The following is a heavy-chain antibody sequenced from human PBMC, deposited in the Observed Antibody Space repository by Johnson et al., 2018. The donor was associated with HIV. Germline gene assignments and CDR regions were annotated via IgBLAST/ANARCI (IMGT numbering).Heavy chain of an antibody. CDR1: GFTFSSYA. J-gene: IGHJ3*02. V-gene: IGHV3-30*02. CDR3: AKAQTGLAVAAHVAFDI. CDR2: IRGDGGST. D-gene: IGHD6-19*01. Sequence: QVQLVESGGGVVQPGGSLRLSCAASGFTFSSYAMHWVRQAPGKGLEWVAFIRGDGGSTYYADSVKGRFTISRDNSKNTRYLQMNSLRVEDTAVYYCAKAQTGLAVAAHVAFDIWGQGTMVTVSS.